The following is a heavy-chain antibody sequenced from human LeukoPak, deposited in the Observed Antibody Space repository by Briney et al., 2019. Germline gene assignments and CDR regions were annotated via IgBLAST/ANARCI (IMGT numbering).Heavy chain of an antibody. CDR2: ISGSGGST. Sequence: SGGSLRLSCAASGFTFSSYAMSWVRQAPGKGLEWVSAISGSGGSTYYADSVKGRFTISRDNSKNTLYLQMNGLRAEDTAVYYCETQGIAAAGTRYYYYGMDVWGQGTTVTVSS. CDR1: GFTFSSYA. D-gene: IGHD6-13*01. J-gene: IGHJ6*02. V-gene: IGHV3-23*01. CDR3: ETQGIAAAGTRYYYYGMDV.